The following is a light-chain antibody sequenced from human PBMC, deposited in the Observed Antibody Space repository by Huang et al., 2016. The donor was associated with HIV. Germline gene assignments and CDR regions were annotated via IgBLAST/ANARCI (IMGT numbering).Light chain of an antibody. CDR1: QSVGSY. CDR3: QQRTAWPRT. Sequence: EIVLTQSPATLSLSPGEGATLSCRASQSVGSYLTWYQQKPGRAPRLLIYDASNRATGIPARFSGSGSGTDFALTISSLEPEDFAIYYCQQRTAWPRTFGQGTKVEIK. J-gene: IGKJ1*01. V-gene: IGKV3-11*01. CDR2: DAS.